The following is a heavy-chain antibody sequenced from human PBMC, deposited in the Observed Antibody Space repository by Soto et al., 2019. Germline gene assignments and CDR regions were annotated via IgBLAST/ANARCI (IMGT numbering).Heavy chain of an antibody. J-gene: IGHJ4*02. Sequence: SETLSLTCAVSGGSISGSYYYWAWLRQSPGKGPEWIGSVFYTGFTSYNPSPESRVPVSVDTSKSQFSLQLSAVTAADTAVYYCATSQKGYNWNYFYHWGQGALVTVSS. V-gene: IGHV4-39*01. CDR3: ATSQKGYNWNYFYH. D-gene: IGHD1-20*01. CDR1: GGSISGSYYY. CDR2: VFYTGFT.